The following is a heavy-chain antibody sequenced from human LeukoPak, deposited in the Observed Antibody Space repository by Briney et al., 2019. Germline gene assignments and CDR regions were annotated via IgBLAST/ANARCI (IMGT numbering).Heavy chain of an antibody. CDR3: ARGRRPSADSSEYFDY. D-gene: IGHD2-21*02. CDR2: MNPNSGNT. J-gene: IGHJ4*02. V-gene: IGHV1-8*03. Sequence: ASVIVSCKASGFTFTDYDINWVRQATGQGLEWMGWMNPNSGNTGYAQKFQGRVTITRNTAISTAYMGLSSLRSEDTAVYYCARGRRPSADSSEYFDYWGQGTLVTVSS. CDR1: GFTFTDYD.